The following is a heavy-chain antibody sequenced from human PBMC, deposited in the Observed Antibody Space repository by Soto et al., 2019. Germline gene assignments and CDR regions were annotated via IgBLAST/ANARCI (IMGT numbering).Heavy chain of an antibody. Sequence: PLKISSKGSEYSITNYWIGWVSQMHGKGLEWMGIIYPGDSDTRYSPSFQGQVTISADKSISTAYLQWSSLKASDTAMYYCARHYCSSTSCYPVYYYYGMDVWGQGTTVTVSS. CDR1: EYSITNYW. D-gene: IGHD2-2*01. J-gene: IGHJ6*02. CDR2: IYPGDSDT. CDR3: ARHYCSSTSCYPVYYYYGMDV. V-gene: IGHV5-51*01.